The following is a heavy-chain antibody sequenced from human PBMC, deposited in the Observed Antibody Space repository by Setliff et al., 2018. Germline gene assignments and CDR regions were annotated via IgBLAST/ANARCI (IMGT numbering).Heavy chain of an antibody. J-gene: IGHJ4*02. CDR3: FGAGTCSY. CDR1: GFTYNNCW. Sequence: LRLSCGASGFTYNNCWVSWVRQAPGKGLEWLASINPDGSEKYYVDSVKGRFIISRDNAKNSLSLQMNSLRNEDTAVYYCFGAGTCSYWGQGTLVTVSA. D-gene: IGHD3-10*01. V-gene: IGHV3-7*01. CDR2: INPDGSEK.